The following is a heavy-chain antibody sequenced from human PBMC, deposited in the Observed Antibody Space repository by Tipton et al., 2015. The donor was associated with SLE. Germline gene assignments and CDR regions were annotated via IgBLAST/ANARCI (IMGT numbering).Heavy chain of an antibody. Sequence: LRLSCTVSGGSISSYYWSWIRQPAGKGLEWIGRIYTSGSTNYNPSLKSRVTISVDTSKNQFSLKLSSVTAADTAVYYCARRSYFGFDYWGQGTLVTVSS. CDR1: GGSISSYY. J-gene: IGHJ4*02. CDR3: ARRSYFGFDY. V-gene: IGHV4-4*07. CDR2: IYTSGST. D-gene: IGHD1-26*01.